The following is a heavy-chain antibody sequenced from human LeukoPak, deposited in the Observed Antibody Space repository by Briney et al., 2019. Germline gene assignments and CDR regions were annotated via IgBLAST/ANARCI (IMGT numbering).Heavy chain of an antibody. V-gene: IGHV3-23*01. CDR3: AKAPSGRCTGVICYYFDY. D-gene: IGHD2-15*01. J-gene: IGHJ4*02. Sequence: GGSLRLSCAASGFTFNNYAMSWVRQAPGKGLEWVSAISGSDAGTYYADSVKGRFTISRDNSKNTLYLQMNSLRAEDAAVYYCAKAPSGRCTGVICYYFDYWGQGTLVTVSS. CDR1: GFTFNNYA. CDR2: ISGSDAGT.